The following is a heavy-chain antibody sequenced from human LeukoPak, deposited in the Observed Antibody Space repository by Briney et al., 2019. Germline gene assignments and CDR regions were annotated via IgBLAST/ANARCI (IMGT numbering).Heavy chain of an antibody. V-gene: IGHV3-7*01. D-gene: IGHD3-16*02. Sequence: GGSLSLSCEVSGFIISSYWMSWVRQAPGKGLKWGGNINQEGRERNHGDSVNGRLTISRDNAENSLYLQMNSLRAEDTAVYYCARIIGAFGTYRYDSWGQGTLVSVSS. CDR2: INQEGRER. CDR1: GFIISSYW. CDR3: ARIIGAFGTYRYDS. J-gene: IGHJ4*02.